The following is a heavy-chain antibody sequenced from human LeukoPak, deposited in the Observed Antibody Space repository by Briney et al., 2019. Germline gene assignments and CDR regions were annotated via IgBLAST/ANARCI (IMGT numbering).Heavy chain of an antibody. CDR3: ARQTYYDSSGYAFDI. Sequence: GESLKISCKGSGYSFTSYWIGWVRQMPGKGLEWMGIIYPGGSDTRYSPSFQGQVTISADKSISTAYLQWSSLKASDTAMYYCARQTYYDSSGYAFDIWGQGTMVTVSS. CDR1: GYSFTSYW. V-gene: IGHV5-51*01. J-gene: IGHJ3*02. CDR2: IYPGGSDT. D-gene: IGHD3-22*01.